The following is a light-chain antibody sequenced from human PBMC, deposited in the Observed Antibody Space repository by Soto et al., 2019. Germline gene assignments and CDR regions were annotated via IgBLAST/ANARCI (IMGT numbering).Light chain of an antibody. CDR2: GVS. CDR3: QLYSDSPLVT. J-gene: IGKJ1*01. CDR1: QSVSSRY. V-gene: IGKV3-20*01. Sequence: EIVLTQSPGTLSLSPGERATLSCRATQSVSSRYLAWYQQKPGQAPRLLIYGVSSRATGIPDRFSGSGSGTDFTLTISRLEPEDFAVYYCQLYSDSPLVTFGQGTKVEIK.